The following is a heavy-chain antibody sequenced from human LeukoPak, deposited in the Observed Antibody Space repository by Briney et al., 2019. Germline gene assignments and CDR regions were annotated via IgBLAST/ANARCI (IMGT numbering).Heavy chain of an antibody. CDR1: GYTFTSYG. J-gene: IGHJ4*02. CDR3: ASITMVRGVIIHYFDY. CDR2: ISAYNGNT. V-gene: IGHV1-18*01. Sequence: ASVKVSFKASGYTFTSYGISWVRQAPGQGLEWMGWISAYNGNTNYAQKLQGRVTMTTDTSTSTAYMELRSLRSDDTAVYYCASITMVRGVIIHYFDYWGQGTLVTVSS. D-gene: IGHD3-10*01.